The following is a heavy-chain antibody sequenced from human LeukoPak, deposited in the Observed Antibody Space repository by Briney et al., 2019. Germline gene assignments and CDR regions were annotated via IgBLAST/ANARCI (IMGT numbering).Heavy chain of an antibody. V-gene: IGHV3-30*02. CDR3: ARILDSAWGELGY. Sequence: TGGSLRLSCAGSGFSSSSYGMHWGRRAPGKGLEWMAFIRSDGSNKYYADSVKGRFTISRDNSKNTLYLQMNSLRAEDTAVYYCARILDSAWGELGYWGQGTLVTVSS. CDR1: GFSSSSYG. D-gene: IGHD6-19*01. CDR2: IRSDGSNK. J-gene: IGHJ4*02.